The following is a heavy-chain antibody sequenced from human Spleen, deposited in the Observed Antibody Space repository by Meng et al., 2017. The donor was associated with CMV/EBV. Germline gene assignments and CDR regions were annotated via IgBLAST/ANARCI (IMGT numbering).Heavy chain of an antibody. CDR3: ARLGDGGNGELDY. V-gene: IGHV4-34*01. D-gene: IGHD4-23*01. J-gene: IGHJ4*02. Sequence: GSLRLSCAVYGGSFSGYHWTWIRQSPGKGLQWIGEINYSGRATYNPSLKSRVTISVDTSKNQFSLKLSSVTAADTAVYYCARLGDGGNGELDYWGQGTLVTVSS. CDR1: GGSFSGYH. CDR2: INYSGRA.